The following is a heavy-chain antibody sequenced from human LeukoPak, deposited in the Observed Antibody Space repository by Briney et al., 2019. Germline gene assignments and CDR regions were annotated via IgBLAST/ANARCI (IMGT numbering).Heavy chain of an antibody. CDR3: ARDGAAWYDSSGYYPDY. Sequence: GGSLRLSCAASGFTFSSYGTHWVRQAPGKGLEWVAFIRYDGSNKYYADSVKGRFTISRDNSKNTLYLQMNSLRAEDTAVYYCARDGAAWYDSSGYYPDYWGQGTLVTVSS. D-gene: IGHD3-22*01. CDR2: IRYDGSNK. CDR1: GFTFSSYG. J-gene: IGHJ4*02. V-gene: IGHV3-30*02.